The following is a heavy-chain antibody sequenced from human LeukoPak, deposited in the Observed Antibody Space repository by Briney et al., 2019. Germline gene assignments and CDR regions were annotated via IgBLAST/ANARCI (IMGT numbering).Heavy chain of an antibody. D-gene: IGHD3-22*01. J-gene: IGHJ4*02. CDR2: INPNSGGT. CDR1: GYTFTGYY. V-gene: IGHV1-2*02. Sequence: GASVKVSCKASGYTFTGYYMHWVRQAPGQGLERMGWINPNSGGTNDAQKFQGRVTMTRDTSISTAYMELSRLRADDTAVYYCARLIITEFDYWGQGTLVTVSS. CDR3: ARLIITEFDY.